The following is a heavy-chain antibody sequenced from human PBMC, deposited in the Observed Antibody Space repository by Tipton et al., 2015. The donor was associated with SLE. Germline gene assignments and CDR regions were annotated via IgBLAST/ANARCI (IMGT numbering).Heavy chain of an antibody. J-gene: IGHJ5*02. D-gene: IGHD3-3*01. V-gene: IGHV4-31*03. CDR2: IYYSGST. Sequence: LSLTCTVSGGSISSGGYYWSWIRQHPGKGLEWIGYIYYSGSTYYNPSLKSRVTISVDTSKNQFSLKLSSVTAADTAVYYCARSLRFLEWEFDPWGQGTLVTVSS. CDR1: GGSISSGGYY. CDR3: ARSLRFLEWEFDP.